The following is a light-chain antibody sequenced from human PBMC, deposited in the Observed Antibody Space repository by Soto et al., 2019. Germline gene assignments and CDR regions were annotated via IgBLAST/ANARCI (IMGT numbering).Light chain of an antibody. CDR1: QGIRND. V-gene: IGKV1-6*01. CDR3: LQDYNLPYT. J-gene: IGKJ2*01. Sequence: AIQMTQSPSSLSASVGDRVIITCRASQGIRNDLGWYQQKPGQAPKLLIYAPSSLQSGVPSRFSGSGSGTDFTLTISSLQPEDFASYFCLQDYNLPYTFGQGTKLEIK. CDR2: APS.